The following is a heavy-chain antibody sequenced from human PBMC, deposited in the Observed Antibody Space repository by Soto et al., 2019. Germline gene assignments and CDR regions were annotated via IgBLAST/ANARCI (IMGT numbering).Heavy chain of an antibody. CDR2: ISYDGSNK. CDR1: GFTFSSYA. D-gene: IGHD6-6*01. Sequence: GGSLRLSCAASGFTFSSYAMHWVRQAPGKGLEWVAVISYDGSNKYYADSVKGRFTISRDNSKNTLYLQMNSLRAEDTAVYYCARDLLGPIHTVFRAADIAARPGGYFDYWGQGTLVTVSS. V-gene: IGHV3-30-3*01. CDR3: ARDLLGPIHTVFRAADIAARPGGYFDY. J-gene: IGHJ4*02.